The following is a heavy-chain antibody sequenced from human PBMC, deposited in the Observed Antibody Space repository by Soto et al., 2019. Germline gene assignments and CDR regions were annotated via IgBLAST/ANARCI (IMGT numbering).Heavy chain of an antibody. CDR3: AHVYWAASGTRYDFDL. D-gene: IGHD6-13*01. CDR2: IYWDDDK. Sequence: QITLTESGPTLVKPTQTLTLTCTFSGFSFSTGAVGVGWIRQPPGKALEFLALIYWDDDKRNRPSLKNKITITEDTTRNLAVLTMTDLHPEDTASYYCAHVYWAASGTRYDFDLWGQGTLVTVSS. CDR1: GFSFSTGAVG. V-gene: IGHV2-5*02. J-gene: IGHJ4*02.